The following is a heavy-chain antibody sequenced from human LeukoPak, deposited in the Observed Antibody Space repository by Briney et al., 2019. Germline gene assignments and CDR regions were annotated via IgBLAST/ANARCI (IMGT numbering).Heavy chain of an antibody. J-gene: IGHJ4*02. CDR1: GFTFSSYA. Sequence: GGSLRLSCAASGFTFSSYAMSWVRQAPGKGLECVSAISGSGGSTYYADSVKGRFTISRDNSKNTLYLQMNSLRAEDTAVYYCAKPGFSYCSSTSCQHFDYRGQGTLVTVSS. D-gene: IGHD2-2*01. V-gene: IGHV3-23*01. CDR3: AKPGFSYCSSTSCQHFDY. CDR2: ISGSGGST.